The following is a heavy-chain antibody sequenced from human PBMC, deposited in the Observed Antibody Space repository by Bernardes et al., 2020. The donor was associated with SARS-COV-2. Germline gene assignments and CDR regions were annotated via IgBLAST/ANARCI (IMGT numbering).Heavy chain of an antibody. V-gene: IGHV3-48*04. CDR2: ISASTRTI. J-gene: IGHJ4*02. Sequence: GGSLRLSCAASGFTFNSYSMNWVRQAPGKGLEWVSYISASTRTIYYADSVKGRFTVSRDNAKDSLFLQMNSLRAEDTAVYYCARDRLGWFYDSSGVGYWGQGALVTVSS. CDR1: GFTFNSYS. D-gene: IGHD3-22*01. CDR3: ARDRLGWFYDSSGVGY.